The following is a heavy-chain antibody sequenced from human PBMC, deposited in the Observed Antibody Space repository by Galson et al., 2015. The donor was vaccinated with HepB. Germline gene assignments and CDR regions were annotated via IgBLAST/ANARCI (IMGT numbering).Heavy chain of an antibody. CDR1: GFSFSRYW. J-gene: IGHJ4*02. CDR3: ARDRMVGPTVFDS. D-gene: IGHD1-26*01. Sequence: SLRLSCAASGFSFSRYWMHWVRQAPGKGLVCVSRINGDGRTTSYADSVRGRFTISRDNAKNTLYLQMSSLRADDTALYYCARDRMVGPTVFDSWGQGALVAVSS. V-gene: IGHV3-74*01. CDR2: INGDGRTT.